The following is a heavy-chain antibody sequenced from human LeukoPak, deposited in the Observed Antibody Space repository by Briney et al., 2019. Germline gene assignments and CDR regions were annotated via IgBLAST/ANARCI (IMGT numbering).Heavy chain of an antibody. Sequence: GGSLRLSCAASGFTFSSCGMHWVRQAPGKGLEWVAVISYDGSNKYYADSVKGRFTISRDNSKNTLYLQMNSLRAEDTAVYYCGKDYVFGGGFYIRAGGGGFDYWGQGTLVTVSP. CDR3: GKDYVFGGGFYIRAGGGGFDY. CDR1: GFTFSSCG. D-gene: IGHD3-3*01. J-gene: IGHJ4*02. CDR2: ISYDGSNK. V-gene: IGHV3-30*18.